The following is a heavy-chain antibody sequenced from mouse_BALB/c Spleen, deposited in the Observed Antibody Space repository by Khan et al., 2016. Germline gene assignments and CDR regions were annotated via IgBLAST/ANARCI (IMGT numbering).Heavy chain of an antibody. Sequence: VRLQQPGPELVKPGASVKISCKASGYTFTDYNMHWLKQSHGKSLEWIGYIYPYNGGTGYNQKFKSKATLTIDNSSSTAYMELRSLTSEDSAVFYCARGYCGYDWFAYWGQGTLVTVSA. CDR1: GYTFTDYN. CDR2: IYPYNGGT. CDR3: ARGYCGYDWFAY. V-gene: IGHV1S29*02. D-gene: IGHD2-2*01. J-gene: IGHJ3*01.